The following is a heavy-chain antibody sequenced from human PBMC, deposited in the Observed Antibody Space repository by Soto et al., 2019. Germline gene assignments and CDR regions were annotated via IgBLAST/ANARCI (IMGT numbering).Heavy chain of an antibody. J-gene: IGHJ4*02. V-gene: IGHV3-30-3*01. CDR2: ISYDGSNK. Sequence: QVQLVESGGGVVQPGRSLRLSCAASGFTFSSYAMHWVRQAPGKGLEWVAVISYDGSNKYYADSVKGRFTISRDNSKNTLYLQMNRLRADDTAVYYCARDPPPLTVDYYFDYWGQVTLVTVSS. CDR1: GFTFSSYA. CDR3: ARDPPPLTVDYYFDY. D-gene: IGHD4-17*01.